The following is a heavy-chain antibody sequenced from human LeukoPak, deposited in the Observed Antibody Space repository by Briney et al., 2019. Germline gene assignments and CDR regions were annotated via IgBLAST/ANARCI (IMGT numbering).Heavy chain of an antibody. CDR1: GXTFSSYG. V-gene: IGHV3-30*18. J-gene: IGHJ4*02. CDR2: ISYDGSNK. D-gene: IGHD3-22*01. CDR3: AKVNSGYLDY. Sequence: GGSLRLSCAASGXTFSSYGLHWVRQAPGKGLEWVAVISYDGSNKYYADSVKGRFTISRDNSKNTLYLQMNSLRAEDTAVYYCAKVNSGYLDYWGQGTLVTVSS.